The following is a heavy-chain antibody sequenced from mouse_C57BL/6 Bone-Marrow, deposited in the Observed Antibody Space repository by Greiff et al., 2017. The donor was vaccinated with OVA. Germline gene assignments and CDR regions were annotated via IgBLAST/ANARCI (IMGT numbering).Heavy chain of an antibody. J-gene: IGHJ1*03. V-gene: IGHV1-42*01. CDR2: INPSTGGT. Sequence: EVQLQQSGPELVKPGASVKISCKASGYSFTGYYMNWVKQSPEQSLEWIGEINPSTGGTTYNQKFKAKATLTVDTSSSTAYMQLKSLTSEDSAVYYCARSGLLRYWYFDVWGTGTTVTVSS. D-gene: IGHD1-1*01. CDR1: GYSFTGYY. CDR3: ARSGLLRYWYFDV.